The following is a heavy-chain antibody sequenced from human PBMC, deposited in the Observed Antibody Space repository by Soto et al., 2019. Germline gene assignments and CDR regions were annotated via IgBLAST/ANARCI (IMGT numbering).Heavy chain of an antibody. CDR3: AAEGGVTAMVTYPGNYYYYGMDV. D-gene: IGHD5-18*01. CDR1: GFTFTSSA. CDR2: IVVGSGNT. V-gene: IGHV1-58*01. J-gene: IGHJ6*02. Sequence: SVKVSCKASGFTFTSSAVQWVRQARGQRLEWIGWIVVGSGNTNYAQKFQERVTITRDMSTSTAYMELSSLRSEDTAVYYCAAEGGVTAMVTYPGNYYYYGMDVWGQGTTVT.